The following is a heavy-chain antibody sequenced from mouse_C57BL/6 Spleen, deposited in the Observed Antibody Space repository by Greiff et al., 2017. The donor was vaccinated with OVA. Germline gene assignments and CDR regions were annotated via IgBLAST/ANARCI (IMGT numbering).Heavy chain of an antibody. J-gene: IGHJ2*01. CDR2: IYPGDGDT. CDR1: GYAFSSYW. Sequence: VQLQQSGAELVKPGASVKISCKASGYAFSSYWMNWVKQRPGKGLEWIGQIYPGDGDTNYNGKFKGKATLTADKSSSTAYIQLSSLTSEDSAVYFCAKRGGIYYDYLDYWGQGTTLTVSS. V-gene: IGHV1-80*01. D-gene: IGHD2-4*01. CDR3: AKRGGIYYDYLDY.